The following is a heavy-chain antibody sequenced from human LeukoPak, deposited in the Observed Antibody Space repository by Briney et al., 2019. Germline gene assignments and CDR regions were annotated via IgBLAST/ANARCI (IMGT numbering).Heavy chain of an antibody. Sequence: SETLSLTCTVSGGSISSYYWSWIRQPPGKGLEWIGYIYYSGSTNYNPSLKSRVTISVDTSKNQFSLKLSSVTAADTAVYYCARVHSSSSQYYYYGIDVWGQGTTVTVSS. CDR1: GGSISSYY. V-gene: IGHV4-59*01. J-gene: IGHJ6*02. CDR2: IYYSGST. CDR3: ARVHSSSSQYYYYGIDV. D-gene: IGHD6-6*01.